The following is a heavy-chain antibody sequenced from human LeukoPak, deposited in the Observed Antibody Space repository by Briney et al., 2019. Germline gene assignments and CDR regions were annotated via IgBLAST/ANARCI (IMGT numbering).Heavy chain of an antibody. J-gene: IGHJ3*02. Sequence: SETLSLTCAVYGGSFSGYYWSWIRQPPGKGLEWIGEINHSGSTYYNPSLKSRVTISVDRSKNQFSLKLSSVTAADTAVYYCASYSGSYGDAFDIWGQGTMVTVSS. CDR1: GGSFSGYY. CDR3: ASYSGSYGDAFDI. D-gene: IGHD1-26*01. V-gene: IGHV4-34*01. CDR2: INHSGST.